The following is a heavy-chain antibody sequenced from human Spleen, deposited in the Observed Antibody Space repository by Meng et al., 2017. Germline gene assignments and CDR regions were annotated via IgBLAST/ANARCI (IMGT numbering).Heavy chain of an antibody. CDR3: ARIGGYELDY. CDR1: GFTFDDYA. Sequence: GGSLRLSCAASGFTFDDYAMHWVRQAPGKGLEWVSGISWNSGSIGYADSVKGRFTISRDNAKNSLYLQMNSLSDENTALYYCARIGGYELDYWGQGTLVTVSS. J-gene: IGHJ4*02. CDR2: ISWNSGSI. V-gene: IGHV3-9*01. D-gene: IGHD3-16*01.